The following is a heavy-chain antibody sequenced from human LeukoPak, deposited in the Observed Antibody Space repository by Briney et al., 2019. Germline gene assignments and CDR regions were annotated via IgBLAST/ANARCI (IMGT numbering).Heavy chain of an antibody. D-gene: IGHD6-19*01. Sequence: PSETLSLTCTVSGGSISSSSYYWGWIRQPPGKGLEWIGSIYYSGSTYYNPSLKSRVTISVDTSKNQFSLKLSSVTAADTAVYYCARSDSISSGWIDYWGQGTLVTVSS. J-gene: IGHJ4*02. CDR2: IYYSGST. V-gene: IGHV4-39*01. CDR1: GGSISSSSYY. CDR3: ARSDSISSGWIDY.